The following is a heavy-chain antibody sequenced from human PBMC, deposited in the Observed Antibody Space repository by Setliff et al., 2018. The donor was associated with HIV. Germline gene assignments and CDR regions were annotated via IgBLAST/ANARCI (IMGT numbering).Heavy chain of an antibody. CDR2: IDPSGSRI. J-gene: IGHJ6*03. D-gene: IGHD6-19*01. CDR1: EFTLSGYS. V-gene: IGHV3-23*05. Sequence: LRLSCAASEFTLSGYSMSWVRQVPGKGLEWVSAIDPSGSRIFYSDSVKGRFTISRDNAKNSLYLEMNSLRPEDSAFYYCVKGKRSDSTSGWGYYLDAWGKGTTVTVSS. CDR3: VKGKRSDSTSGWGYYLDA.